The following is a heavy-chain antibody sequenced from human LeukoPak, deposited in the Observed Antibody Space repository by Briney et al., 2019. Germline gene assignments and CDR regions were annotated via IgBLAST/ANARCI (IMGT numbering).Heavy chain of an antibody. Sequence: GGSLRLSCAASGFTFSDYYMTWIRQAPGKGLEWVSYIGSSGSSIYYADSVKGRFTISRDNAKNSLYLQMNSLRAEDTAVYYCAREIPQDYYDSSGYFDYWGQGTLVTVSS. D-gene: IGHD3-22*01. CDR1: GFTFSDYY. V-gene: IGHV3-11*04. J-gene: IGHJ4*02. CDR2: IGSSGSSI. CDR3: AREIPQDYYDSSGYFDY.